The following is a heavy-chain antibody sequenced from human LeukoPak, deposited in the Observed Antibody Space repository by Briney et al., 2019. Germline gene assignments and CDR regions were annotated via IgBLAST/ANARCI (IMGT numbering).Heavy chain of an antibody. V-gene: IGHV4-34*01. CDR1: GGSISSYY. CDR3: ARVALYDSSGHNYFDY. Sequence: SETLSLTCTVSGGSISSYYWSWIRQPPGKGLEWIGEINHSGSTNYNPSLKSRVTISVDTSKNQFSLKLSSVTAADTAVYYCARVALYDSSGHNYFDYWGQGTLVTVSS. CDR2: INHSGST. D-gene: IGHD3-22*01. J-gene: IGHJ4*02.